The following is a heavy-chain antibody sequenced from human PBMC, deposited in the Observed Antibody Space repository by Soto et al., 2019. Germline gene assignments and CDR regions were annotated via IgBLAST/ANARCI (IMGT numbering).Heavy chain of an antibody. D-gene: IGHD6-13*01. V-gene: IGHV4-4*02. CDR1: GGSISSSNW. J-gene: IGHJ6*02. Sequence: ASETLSLTCAVSGGSISSSNWWSWVRQPPGKGLEWIGEIYHSGSTNYNPSLKSRVTISVDKSKNQFSLKLSSVTAADTAVYYCARTSGYSSSYGMDVWGQGTTVTVSS. CDR3: ARTSGYSSSYGMDV. CDR2: IYHSGST.